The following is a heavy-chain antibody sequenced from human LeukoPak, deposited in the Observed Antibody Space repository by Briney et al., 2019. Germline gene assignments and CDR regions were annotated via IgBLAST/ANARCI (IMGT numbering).Heavy chain of an antibody. CDR2: IYSSGST. D-gene: IGHD2-2*01. CDR3: ARHCSSTSCYSLGWGYYYMDV. CDR1: GGSISSYY. Sequence: SETLSLTCTVSGGSISSYYWSWIRQPPGKGLEWIGYIYSSGSTNYNPSLKSRVTISVDTSKNQFSLKLSSVPAADTAVYYCARHCSSTSCYSLGWGYYYMDVWGKGTTVTVSS. J-gene: IGHJ6*03. V-gene: IGHV4-59*08.